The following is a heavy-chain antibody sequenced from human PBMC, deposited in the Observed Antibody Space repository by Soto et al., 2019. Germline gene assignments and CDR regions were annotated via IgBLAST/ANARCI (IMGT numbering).Heavy chain of an antibody. J-gene: IGHJ5*02. CDR3: AKDFGGLYNWFDP. CDR2: VNPNNGKT. V-gene: IGHV1-8*01. CDR1: GYTFISYD. Sequence: ASVKVSCKSSGYTFISYDTTWVRQAAGRGLEWMGRVNPNNGKTDYAQNFQGRLTMTRDTSISTVYMELSSLTSEDTAVYYCAKDFGGLYNWFDPWGQGTLVTVSS. D-gene: IGHD3-16*01.